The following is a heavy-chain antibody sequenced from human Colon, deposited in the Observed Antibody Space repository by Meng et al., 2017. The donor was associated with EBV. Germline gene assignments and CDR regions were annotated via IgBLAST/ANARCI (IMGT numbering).Heavy chain of an antibody. J-gene: IGHJ5*02. CDR3: ARGLAWFRELLSINWFDP. CDR2: INHSGST. V-gene: IGHV4-34*02. CDR1: GGSFSGYY. D-gene: IGHD3-10*01. Sequence: QVQLQKWCAGLLKPSENPSPPVAVYGGSFSGYYWTWIRQPPGKGLEWIGEINHSGSTNYNPSLKSRVTISVDTSKNQFSLKLSSVTAADTAVYYCARGLAWFRELLSINWFDPWGQGTLVTVSS.